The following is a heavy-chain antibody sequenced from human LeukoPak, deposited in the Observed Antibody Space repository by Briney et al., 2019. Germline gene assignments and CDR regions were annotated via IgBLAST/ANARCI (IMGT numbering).Heavy chain of an antibody. J-gene: IGHJ5*02. CDR3: VKDVVPGRTGAGPGS. D-gene: IGHD6-13*01. CDR2: IEHDGSIA. V-gene: IGHV3-30*02. Sequence: GGSLRLSCVAPGFTFRNFGFHWVRQAPDKGLEWVAFIEHDGSIASYSESVKGRFSLSRDDSKTAVSLQMNSLRAEDTALYYCVKDVVPGRTGAGPGSWGQGTPVTVSS. CDR1: GFTFRNFG.